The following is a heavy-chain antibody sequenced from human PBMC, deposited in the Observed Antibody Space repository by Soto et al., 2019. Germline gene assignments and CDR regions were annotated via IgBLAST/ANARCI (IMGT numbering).Heavy chain of an antibody. D-gene: IGHD3-22*01. V-gene: IGHV1-69*01. CDR1: GGTFSSYA. Sequence: QVQLVQSGAEVKKPGSSVKVSCKASGGTFSSYAISWVRQAPGQGLEWMGGIIPIFGTANYAQKFQGRVTITADESTSTAYTELSSLRSEDTAVYYCARSRVTYYYDRSAFDIWGQGTMVTVSS. J-gene: IGHJ3*02. CDR3: ARSRVTYYYDRSAFDI. CDR2: IIPIFGTA.